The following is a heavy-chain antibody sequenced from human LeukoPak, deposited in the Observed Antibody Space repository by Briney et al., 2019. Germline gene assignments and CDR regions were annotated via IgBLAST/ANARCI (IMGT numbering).Heavy chain of an antibody. Sequence: SETLSLACTVSGGSISSYYWSWIRQPPGKGLEWIGYIYTSGSTNYNPSLKSRVTISVDTSKNQFSLKLSSVTAADTAVYYCARQAGATDFDYWGRGTLVTVSS. CDR3: ARQAGATDFDY. J-gene: IGHJ4*02. D-gene: IGHD1-26*01. V-gene: IGHV4-4*09. CDR1: GGSISSYY. CDR2: IYTSGST.